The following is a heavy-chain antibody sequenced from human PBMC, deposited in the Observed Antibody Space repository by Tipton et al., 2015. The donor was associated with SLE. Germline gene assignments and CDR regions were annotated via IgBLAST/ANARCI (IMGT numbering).Heavy chain of an antibody. CDR1: GYSISSGYS. V-gene: IGHV4-38-2*01. CDR2: IYHSGST. CDR3: ARVVAAADY. D-gene: IGHD6-13*01. J-gene: IGHJ4*02. Sequence: TLSLTCAVSGYSISSGYSWGGIRQPPGKGREGIGSIYHSGSTYNNPTLKSRVTISVDTSKNQFSLKRSSVTAADTAVYYCARVVAAADYWGQGTLVTVSS.